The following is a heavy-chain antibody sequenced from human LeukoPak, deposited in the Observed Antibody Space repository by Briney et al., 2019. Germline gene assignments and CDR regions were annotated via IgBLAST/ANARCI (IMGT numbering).Heavy chain of an antibody. D-gene: IGHD5-12*01. Sequence: GGSLRLSCAASGFTFSTSVIHWVRRAPGKGLEWVAVIWHDGSNEYYADSAKGRFTISRDNSKNTLYLQMNSLRAEDTAVYYCARRLGYYFDYWGQGTLVTVSS. CDR3: ARRLGYYFDY. V-gene: IGHV3-33*01. J-gene: IGHJ4*02. CDR2: IWHDGSNE. CDR1: GFTFSTSV.